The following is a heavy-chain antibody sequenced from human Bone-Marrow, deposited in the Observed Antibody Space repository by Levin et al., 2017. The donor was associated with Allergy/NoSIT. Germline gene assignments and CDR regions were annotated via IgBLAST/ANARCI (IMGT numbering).Heavy chain of an antibody. CDR2: VYFSGST. V-gene: IGHV4-39*02. J-gene: IGHJ4*02. CDR1: GDSIISATYY. Sequence: SETLSLTCTVSGDSIISATYYWGWVRQPPGKGLEWIGSVYFSGSTYLSPFLKSRVTMSVDTSRSPFSRNLSSVTAADTAVYYCARVPALRFLDWFLDYWGRGVLVTVSS. CDR3: ARVPALRFLDWFLDY. D-gene: IGHD3-9*01.